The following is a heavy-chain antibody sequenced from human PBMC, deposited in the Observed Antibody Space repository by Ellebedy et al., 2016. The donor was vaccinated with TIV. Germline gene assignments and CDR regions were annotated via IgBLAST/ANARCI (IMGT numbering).Heavy chain of an antibody. CDR1: GFTFSTYW. D-gene: IGHD2-2*01. CDR3: ARSRYCSSASRGFLDY. CDR2: IKQDGSDK. V-gene: IGHV3-7*03. Sequence: PGGSLRLSCAASGFTFSTYWMTWVCQAPGKGLEWVANIKQDGSDKYYLDSVKGRFTISRDNNKNSLYLQMNGLRAEDTAVYYCARSRYCSSASRGFLDYWGQGALVTVSS. J-gene: IGHJ4*02.